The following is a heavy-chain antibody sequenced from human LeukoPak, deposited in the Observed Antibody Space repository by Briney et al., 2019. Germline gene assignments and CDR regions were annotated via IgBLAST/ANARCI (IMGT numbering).Heavy chain of an antibody. V-gene: IGHV4-39*01. CDR2: IDYSGST. CDR3: ARRVGDNWFDP. J-gene: IGHJ5*02. CDR1: GGSISSSRYY. Sequence: SETLSLTCTVSGGSISSSRYYWGWIRQPPGKGLEWIGSIDYSGSTYYAPSLKSRVTISVDTSKNQFSLRLSSVTAADTAVYYCARRVGDNWFDPWGQGTLVTVSS.